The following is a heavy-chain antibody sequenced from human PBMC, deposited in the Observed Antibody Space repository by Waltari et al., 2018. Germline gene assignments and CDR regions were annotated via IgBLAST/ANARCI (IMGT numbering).Heavy chain of an antibody. V-gene: IGHV4-30-4*01. CDR3: ARAWGYSGYLFDY. CDR2: IDYSGST. Sequence: VHLQESVPGLVKPSQTLSPICPVSGGYIRSGHYYWRWIRQPPGKGLEWIGYIDYSGSTYYNPSLKSRVTISVDTSKNQFSLKLSSVTAADTAVYYCARAWGYSGYLFDYWGQGTLVTVSS. J-gene: IGHJ4*02. CDR1: GGYIRSGHYY. D-gene: IGHD5-12*01.